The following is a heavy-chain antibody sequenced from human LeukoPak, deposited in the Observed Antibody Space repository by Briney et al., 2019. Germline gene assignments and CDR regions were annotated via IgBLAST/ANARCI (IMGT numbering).Heavy chain of an antibody. D-gene: IGHD2-2*01. Sequence: GGSLRLSCAASGFTFSSYEMTWVRQAPGKGLEWVSYVSSSGSTIYYADSVKGRFTISRDNAKNSLYLQMNSLRAEDTAVYYCASQSSSRYCSSTSCYLGGDYWGQGTLVTVSS. CDR1: GFTFSSYE. V-gene: IGHV3-48*03. CDR3: ASQSSSRYCSSTSCYLGGDY. CDR2: VSSSGSTI. J-gene: IGHJ4*02.